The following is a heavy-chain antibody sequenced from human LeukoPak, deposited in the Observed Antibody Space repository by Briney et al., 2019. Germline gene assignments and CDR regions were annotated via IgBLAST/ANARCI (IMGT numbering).Heavy chain of an antibody. D-gene: IGHD3-22*01. CDR3: ARSIKLFRSSGSNDACDI. J-gene: IGHJ3*02. Sequence: SDTLSLTCTVSGGSISSYYWSWIRQPPGKGLEWIGRIYTSGSTNYNPPLKSRATMSVDTSKIQFSLKLSSVTAADTAVYYCARSIKLFRSSGSNDACDIWGQGTMVTVSS. V-gene: IGHV4-4*07. CDR2: IYTSGST. CDR1: GGSISSYY.